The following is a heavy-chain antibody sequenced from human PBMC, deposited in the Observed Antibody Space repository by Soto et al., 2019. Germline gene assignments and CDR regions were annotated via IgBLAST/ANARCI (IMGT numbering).Heavy chain of an antibody. CDR1: GLTFSSYA. Sequence: GGSLRLSCAASGLTFSSYAMSWVRQAPGKGLEWVSAISGSGGSTFYADSVKGRFTISRDNSKNTLFLQMNSLRVEDTAVYYYAGRVAVAGTLAYWGQGTLVTVS. V-gene: IGHV3-23*01. CDR2: ISGSGGST. CDR3: AGRVAVAGTLAY. D-gene: IGHD6-19*01. J-gene: IGHJ4*02.